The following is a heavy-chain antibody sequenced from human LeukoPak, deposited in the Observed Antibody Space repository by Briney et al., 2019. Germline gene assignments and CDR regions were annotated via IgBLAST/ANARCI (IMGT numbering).Heavy chain of an antibody. CDR2: INSDGSIT. CDR3: ARDAVDTANAV. V-gene: IGHV3-74*01. Sequence: GGSLRLSCAVSGFTFSGAAMSWVRQAPGKGLVWVSHINSDGSITSYADSVKGRFTISRDNAKNTLYLQMNSLRAEDTAVYYCARDAVDTANAVWGQGTTVTVSS. J-gene: IGHJ6*02. D-gene: IGHD5-18*01. CDR1: GFTFSGAA.